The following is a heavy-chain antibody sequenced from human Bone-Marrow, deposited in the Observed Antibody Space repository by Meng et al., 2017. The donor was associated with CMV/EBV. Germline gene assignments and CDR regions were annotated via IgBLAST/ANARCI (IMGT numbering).Heavy chain of an antibody. J-gene: IGHJ4*02. CDR2: IQVIGHT. CDR3: AGSRPGGGACDY. Sequence: QVQIQEPGPGLVKPSAPLSLPCIVSGATIKNYNWNWVRQPAGQGLEWIGLIQVIGHTVYNPSLKSRVTVSLDASKSQFSLTLNSVTAADTATYYCAGSRPGGGACDYWGQGILVTVSS. CDR1: GATIKNYN. V-gene: IGHV4-4*07. D-gene: IGHD3-16*01.